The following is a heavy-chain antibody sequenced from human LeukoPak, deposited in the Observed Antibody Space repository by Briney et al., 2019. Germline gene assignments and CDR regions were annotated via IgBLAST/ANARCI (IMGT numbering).Heavy chain of an antibody. CDR3: ATIGDRRTGELYRIDY. V-gene: IGHV3-30-3*01. CDR1: GFTFSNYA. J-gene: IGHJ4*02. Sequence: PGRSLRLSCAASGFTFSNYAMHWVRQAPGKELEWVAVLSYDGSNKYYADSVKGRFTISRDNSKNTLYLQMNSLRAEDAAIYYCATIGDRRTGELYRIDYWGQGTLVTVSS. D-gene: IGHD7-27*01. CDR2: LSYDGSNK.